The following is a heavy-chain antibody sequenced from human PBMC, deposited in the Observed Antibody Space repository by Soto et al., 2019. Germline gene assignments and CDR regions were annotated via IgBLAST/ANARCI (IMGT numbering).Heavy chain of an antibody. CDR3: ASISMVFGFDS. V-gene: IGHV4-59*01. CDR1: GCSLSSYY. Sequence: SETLSLTCTFAGCSLSSYYWSWLRQPPGKGLEWIGYIYYSGSTNYNPSLKSRVTISVDTSKNQFSLRLRSVTAADTAVYYCASISMVFGFDSWGQGTLVTVSS. D-gene: IGHD3-3*01. J-gene: IGHJ5*01. CDR2: IYYSGST.